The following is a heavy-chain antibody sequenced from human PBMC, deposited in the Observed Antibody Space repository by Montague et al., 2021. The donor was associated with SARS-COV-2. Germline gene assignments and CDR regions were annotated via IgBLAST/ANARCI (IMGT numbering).Heavy chain of an antibody. CDR3: AREYRIELWQTNWYFGL. Sequence: SETLSLTCSVSGGSISGYYWSWIRQPPGKGLEWIGYIYHSGNTKYNPSLKSRVSISVDTSKNQFSLRLSSVTAADTAVYYCAREYRIELWQTNWYFGLWGRGTLVTVS. V-gene: IGHV4-59*01. CDR1: GGSISGYY. D-gene: IGHD3-16*01. J-gene: IGHJ2*01. CDR2: IYHSGNT.